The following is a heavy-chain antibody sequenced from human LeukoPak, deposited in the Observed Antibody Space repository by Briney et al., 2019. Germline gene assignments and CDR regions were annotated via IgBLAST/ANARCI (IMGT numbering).Heavy chain of an antibody. J-gene: IGHJ4*02. CDR3: ATEARSSSPGGY. CDR2: FDPEDGET. Sequence: RVSVKVSCKVSGYTLTELSMHWVRQAPGKGLEWMGGFDPEDGETIYAQKFQGRVTMTEDTSTDTAYMELSSLRSEDTAVYYCATEARSSSPGGYWGQGTLVTVSS. D-gene: IGHD6-6*01. V-gene: IGHV1-24*01. CDR1: GYTLTELS.